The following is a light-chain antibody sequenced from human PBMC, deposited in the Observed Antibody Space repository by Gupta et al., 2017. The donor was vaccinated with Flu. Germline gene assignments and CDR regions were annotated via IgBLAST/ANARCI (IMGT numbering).Light chain of an antibody. Sequence: QSALTQPPSASGALGQSVAISCTGSINDIAGYNLLSWYQQPPGRPPRLLIYGVSRRPSGVPPRFSGSKSGNTASLTVSRLQSDDEADYYCTSYTGNNEFAVFGGGTRLTVL. CDR2: GVS. CDR3: TSYTGNNEFAV. CDR1: INDIAGYNL. V-gene: IGLV2-8*01. J-gene: IGLJ3*02.